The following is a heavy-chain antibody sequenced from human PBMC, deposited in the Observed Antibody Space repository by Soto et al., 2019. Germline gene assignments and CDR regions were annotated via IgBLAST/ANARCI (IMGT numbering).Heavy chain of an antibody. Sequence: SETLSLTCTVSGGSITSADYYWSWIRQVPGRRLEWIGYIHSSRSIYYNPSLKSRATMSIDTARNQFSLKVSSVTVADTAVYYCARDLDGLHDDNSGPYPRPGWGQGTLVT. CDR3: ARDLDGLHDDNSGPYPRPG. J-gene: IGHJ1*01. CDR2: IHSSRSI. V-gene: IGHV4-30-4*01. CDR1: GGSITSADYY. D-gene: IGHD3-22*01.